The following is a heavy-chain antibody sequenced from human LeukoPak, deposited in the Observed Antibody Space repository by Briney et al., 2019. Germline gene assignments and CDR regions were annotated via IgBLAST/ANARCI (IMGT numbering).Heavy chain of an antibody. CDR3: TTGPIAARDYYYYMDV. J-gene: IGHJ6*03. CDR2: IKSKTDGGTT. CDR1: GFTFSNAW. Sequence: GGSLRLSCAASGFTFSNAWMSWVRQAPGKGLEWVGRIKSKTDGGTTDYAAPVKGRFTISRDDSKNTLYLQMNSLKTEDTVVYYCTTGPIAARDYYYYMDVWGKGTTVTVSS. V-gene: IGHV3-15*01. D-gene: IGHD6-6*01.